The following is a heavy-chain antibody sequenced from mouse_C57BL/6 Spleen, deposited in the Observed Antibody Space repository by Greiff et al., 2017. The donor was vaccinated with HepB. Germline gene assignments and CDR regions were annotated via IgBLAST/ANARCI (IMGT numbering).Heavy chain of an antibody. Sequence: DVKLVESGGGLVKPGGSLKLSCAASGFTFSSYAMSWVRQTPEKRLEWVATISDGGSYTYYPDNVKGRFTISRDNAKNTLYLQMSHLKSEDTAMYYCARAGTTDGGFAYWGQGTLVTVSA. CDR2: ISDGGSYT. J-gene: IGHJ3*01. CDR1: GFTFSSYA. V-gene: IGHV5-4*03. CDR3: ARAGTTDGGFAY. D-gene: IGHD2-12*01.